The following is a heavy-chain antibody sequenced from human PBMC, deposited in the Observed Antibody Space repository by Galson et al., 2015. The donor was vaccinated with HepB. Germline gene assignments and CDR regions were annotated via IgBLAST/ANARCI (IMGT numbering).Heavy chain of an antibody. CDR3: ARGGGNYWYFDL. Sequence: SLRLSCAASGFTFSNYDMHWVRQATGKGLEWVSGIGSAGDPYYPGSVKGRFTISRENAKNSFYLEMNSLRAGDTAAYYCARGGGNYWYFDLWGRGTLVTVSS. D-gene: IGHD1-26*01. CDR2: IGSAGDP. CDR1: GFTFSNYD. V-gene: IGHV3-13*05. J-gene: IGHJ2*01.